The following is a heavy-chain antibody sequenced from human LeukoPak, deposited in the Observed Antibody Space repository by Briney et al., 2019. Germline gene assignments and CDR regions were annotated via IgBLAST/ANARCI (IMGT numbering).Heavy chain of an antibody. CDR2: IIPIVGTA. V-gene: IGHV1-69*05. J-gene: IGHJ3*02. Sequence: GASVKVSCKASGGTFTSYAISWVRQAPGQGLEWMGGIIPIVGTANYAQKFQGRVTITTDESTSTAYMELSSLRSADTAVYYCARVDTAMVTSDDAFDIWGQGTMVTVSS. CDR3: ARVDTAMVTSDDAFDI. D-gene: IGHD5-18*01. CDR1: GGTFTSYA.